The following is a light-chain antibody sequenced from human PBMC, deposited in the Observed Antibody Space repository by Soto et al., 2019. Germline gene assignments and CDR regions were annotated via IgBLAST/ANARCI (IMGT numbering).Light chain of an antibody. CDR1: ESISNW. V-gene: IGKV1-5*01. CDR3: QQYHDHYPST. J-gene: IGKJ2*01. CDR2: DAS. Sequence: DIQMTQSPSTLAASVGDRVTITCRASESISNWLAWYQQKPGKAPNLLIYDASTLESGVPSRFSGSGSGTEFTLSISNLQPDDFATYYCQQYHDHYPSTFGQGTKLEIK.